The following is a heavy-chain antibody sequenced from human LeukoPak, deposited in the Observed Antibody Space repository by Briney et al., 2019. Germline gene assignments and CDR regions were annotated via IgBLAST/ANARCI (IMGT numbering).Heavy chain of an antibody. D-gene: IGHD3-3*01. CDR1: GGSISSYY. CDR3: ARDSRVNYDFWSGSDAFDI. V-gene: IGHV4-59*01. CDR2: IYYSGST. Sequence: SETLSLTCTVSGGSISSYYWSWIRQPPGKGLEWIGYIYYSGSTNYNPSLKSRVTISVDTSKNQFSLKLSSVTAADTAVYYCARDSRVNYDFWSGSDAFDIWGQGTMVTVSS. J-gene: IGHJ3*02.